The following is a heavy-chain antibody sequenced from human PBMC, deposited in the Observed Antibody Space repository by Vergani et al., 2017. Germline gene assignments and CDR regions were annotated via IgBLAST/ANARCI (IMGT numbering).Heavy chain of an antibody. CDR1: GFTFSDYY. V-gene: IGHV3-11*01. CDR2: ISSSGSTI. Sequence: QVQLVESGGGLVKPGGSLSLSCAASGFTFSDYYMSWIRQAPAKGLEWVSYISSSGSTIYYADSVKGRFTISRDNAKNSLYLQMNSLRAEDTAVYYCARDLYYYDSSRYLDYWGQGTLVTVSS. D-gene: IGHD3-22*01. J-gene: IGHJ4*02. CDR3: ARDLYYYDSSRYLDY.